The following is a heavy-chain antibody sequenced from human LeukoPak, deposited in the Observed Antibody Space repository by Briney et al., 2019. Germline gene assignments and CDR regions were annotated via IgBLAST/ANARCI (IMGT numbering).Heavy chain of an antibody. D-gene: IGHD4-17*01. Sequence: GGSLRLSCAASAFTFSNYAMSWFRQAPGKGLEWVSVISGSGGKTYYADSVKGWFTISRDNSRNTVFLQMNSLRAEDTAVYYCAKGAEDFGDSTTDYWGQGTLVTVSS. CDR2: ISGSGGKT. CDR3: AKGAEDFGDSTTDY. J-gene: IGHJ4*02. CDR1: AFTFSNYA. V-gene: IGHV3-23*01.